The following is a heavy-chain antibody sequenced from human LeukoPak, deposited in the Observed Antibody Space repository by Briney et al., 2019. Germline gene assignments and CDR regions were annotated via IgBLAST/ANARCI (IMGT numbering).Heavy chain of an antibody. CDR2: ISYDGSTK. CDR1: GFTFRSYG. Sequence: GRSLRLSCAASGFTFRSYGMHWVRQAPGKGLEWVAVISYDGSTKYYADSVKGRFTISRDNSKNTLYLQMNSLRPEDTAVYYCARDGYYYGSGSVDYWGQGTLVTVSS. D-gene: IGHD3-10*01. V-gene: IGHV3-30*03. CDR3: ARDGYYYGSGSVDY. J-gene: IGHJ4*02.